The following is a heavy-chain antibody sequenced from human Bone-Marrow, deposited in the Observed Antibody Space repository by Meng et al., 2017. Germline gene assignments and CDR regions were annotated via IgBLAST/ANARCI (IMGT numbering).Heavy chain of an antibody. CDR2: ISYDGSNK. CDR3: AKRSSAARVRGVTDAFDI. J-gene: IGHJ3*02. V-gene: IGHV3-30*04. Sequence: GESLKISCAASGFTFSSYAMHWVRQAPGKGLEWVAVISYDGSNKYYADSVKGRFTISRDNSKNTLYLQMNSLRAEDTAMYYCAKRSSAARVRGVTDAFDIWGQGTMVTVSS. CDR1: GFTFSSYA. D-gene: IGHD3-10*01.